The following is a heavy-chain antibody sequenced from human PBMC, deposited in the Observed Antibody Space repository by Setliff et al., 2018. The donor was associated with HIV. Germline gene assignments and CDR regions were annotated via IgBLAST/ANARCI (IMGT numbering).Heavy chain of an antibody. CDR2: IYSGGST. J-gene: IGHJ4*02. CDR1: GFTVSSNY. Sequence: GGSLRLSCAASGFTVSSNYMSWVRQAPGKGLEWVSVIYSGGSTYYADSVKGRFTISRDNSKNTLYLQMNSLRAEDTAVYYCARNYDSSGYPFANWGQGTLVTVSS. V-gene: IGHV3-66*02. CDR3: ARNYDSSGYPFAN. D-gene: IGHD3-22*01.